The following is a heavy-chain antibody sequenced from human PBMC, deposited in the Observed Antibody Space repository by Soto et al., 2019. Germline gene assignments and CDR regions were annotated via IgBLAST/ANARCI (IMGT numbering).Heavy chain of an antibody. J-gene: IGHJ5*02. CDR1: GYTFTSYD. CDR3: ARAVVVAANDWFDP. D-gene: IGHD2-15*01. V-gene: IGHV1-8*01. CDR2: MNPNSGNT. Sequence: GASVKVSCKASGYTFTSYDINWVRQATGQGLEWMGWMNPNSGNTGYAQKFQGRVTMTRNTSISTAYMELSSLRSEDTAAYYCARAVVVAANDWFDPWGQGTLVTV.